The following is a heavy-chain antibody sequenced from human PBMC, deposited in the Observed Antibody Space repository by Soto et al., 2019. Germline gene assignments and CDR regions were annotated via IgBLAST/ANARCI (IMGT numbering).Heavy chain of an antibody. CDR2: INHSGST. D-gene: IGHD2-8*01. CDR3: ASSTANRXGRMVYGFLYYYYGMDV. V-gene: IGHV4-34*01. J-gene: IGHJ6*02. Sequence: SETLSLTCPVYGGSFSCYYWSWIRQPPGKGLEWIGEINHSGSTNYNPSLKSRVTISVDTSKNQFSLKLSSVTAADTAVYYCASSTANRXGRMVYGFLYYYYGMDVWGQGTTVTVSS. CDR1: GGSFSCYY.